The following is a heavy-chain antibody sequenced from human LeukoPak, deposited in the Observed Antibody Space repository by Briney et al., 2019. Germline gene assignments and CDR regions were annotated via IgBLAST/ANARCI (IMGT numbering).Heavy chain of an antibody. CDR3: ATGGYDYYDSSGQSHKYFQH. D-gene: IGHD3-22*01. J-gene: IGHJ1*01. CDR2: IIPIFGTA. V-gene: IGHV1-69*06. CDR1: GGTFSSYA. Sequence: SVKVSCKASGGTFSSYAISWVRQAPGQGLEWMGGIIPIFGTANYAQKFQGRVTMTEDTSTDTAYMELSSLRSEDTAVYYCATGGYDYYDSSGQSHKYFQHWGQGTLVTVSS.